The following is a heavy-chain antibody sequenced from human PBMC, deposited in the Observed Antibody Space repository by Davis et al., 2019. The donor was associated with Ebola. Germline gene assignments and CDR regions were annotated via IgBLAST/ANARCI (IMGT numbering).Heavy chain of an antibody. CDR3: ARRGGYCSGGSCYSGGWFDP. CDR1: GYSFSSYW. D-gene: IGHD2-15*01. J-gene: IGHJ5*02. V-gene: IGHV5-51*01. Sequence: GGSLRLSCKGSGYSFSSYWIGWVRQMPGKGLEWMGIIYPGDSDTRYSPSFQGQVTISADKSISTAYLQWSSLKASDTAMYYCARRGGYCSGGSCYSGGWFDPWGQGTLVTVSS. CDR2: IYPGDSDT.